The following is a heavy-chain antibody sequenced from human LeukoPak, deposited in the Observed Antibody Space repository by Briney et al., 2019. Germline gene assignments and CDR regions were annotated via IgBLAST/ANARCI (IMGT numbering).Heavy chain of an antibody. CDR1: GFTFDDYA. V-gene: IGHV3-9*01. Sequence: GRSLRLSCAASGFTFDDYAMHWVRHAPGKGLEWVSGSSWNSGSIGYADSVKGRFTISRDNAKNSLYLQMNSLRAEDTAVYYCARTVYSNYAWFDPWGQGTLVTVSS. CDR3: ARTVYSNYAWFDP. D-gene: IGHD4-11*01. CDR2: SSWNSGSI. J-gene: IGHJ5*01.